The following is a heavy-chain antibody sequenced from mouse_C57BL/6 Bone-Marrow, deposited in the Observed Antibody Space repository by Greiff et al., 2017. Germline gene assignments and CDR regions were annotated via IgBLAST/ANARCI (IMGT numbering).Heavy chain of an antibody. CDR2: LYPSDSET. CDR1: GYTFTSYW. D-gene: IGHD1-1*01. J-gene: IGHJ4*01. Sequence: VQLQQPGAELVRPGSSVKLSCKASGYTFTSYWMDWVKQRPGQGLEWIGNLYPSDSETHYNQKFKDKATLTVDKSSSTAYMQLSSLTSEDSAVYYCAREGTTVVGAMDYWGQGTSVTVSS. CDR3: AREGTTVVGAMDY. V-gene: IGHV1-61*01.